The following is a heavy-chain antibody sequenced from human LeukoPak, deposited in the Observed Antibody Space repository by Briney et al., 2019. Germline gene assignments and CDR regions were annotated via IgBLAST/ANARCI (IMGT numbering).Heavy chain of an antibody. Sequence: GGSLRLSCAASGFTFSSYSMNWVRQAPGKGLEWVSSISSSSNYIYYADSVKGRFTISRDNSKNTLYLQMNSLRAEDTAVYYCAREELVLNYFNYWGQGTLVTVSS. CDR3: AREELVLNYFNY. CDR1: GFTFSSYS. V-gene: IGHV3-21*04. J-gene: IGHJ4*02. CDR2: ISSSSNYI. D-gene: IGHD6-13*01.